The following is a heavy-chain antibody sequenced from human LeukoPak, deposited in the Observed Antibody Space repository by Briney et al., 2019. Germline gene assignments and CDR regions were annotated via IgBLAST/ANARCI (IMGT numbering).Heavy chain of an antibody. J-gene: IGHJ6*02. CDR3: ARDRGVFGLNGYYYGMDV. CDR2: IGTAGDT. Sequence: GGSLRLSCAASGFTFSSYNMNWVRQATGKGLEWVSAIGTAGDTYYPGSVKGRFTISRENAKNSLYLQMNSLRAGDTAVYYCARDRGVFGLNGYYYGMDVWGQGTTVTVSS. D-gene: IGHD3/OR15-3a*01. CDR1: GFTFSSYN. V-gene: IGHV3-13*01.